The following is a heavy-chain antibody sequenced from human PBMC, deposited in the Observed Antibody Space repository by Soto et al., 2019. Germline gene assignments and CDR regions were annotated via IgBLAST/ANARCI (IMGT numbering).Heavy chain of an antibody. CDR2: ISSSSSYI. J-gene: IGHJ5*02. D-gene: IGHD2-2*01. Sequence: GALRVSCAASGFTFSSYSMNWVRQAPGKGLEWVSSISSSSSYIYYADSVKGRFTISRDNAKNSLYLQMNSLRAEDTAVYYCASYYCSSTSCPPRPWGQGTLVTVSS. V-gene: IGHV3-21*01. CDR1: GFTFSSYS. CDR3: ASYYCSSTSCPPRP.